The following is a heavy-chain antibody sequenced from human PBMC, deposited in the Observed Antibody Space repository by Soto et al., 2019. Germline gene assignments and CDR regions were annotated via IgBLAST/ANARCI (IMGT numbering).Heavy chain of an antibody. Sequence: GGSLRLSCAASGFTFSSYAMHWVRQAPGKGLEWVAVISYDGSNKYYADSVKGRFTISRDNSKNTLYLQMNSLRAEDTAVYYCASGRKRGYSGYDNYWGQGTLVTVSS. J-gene: IGHJ4*02. CDR3: ASGRKRGYSGYDNY. D-gene: IGHD5-12*01. V-gene: IGHV3-30*04. CDR1: GFTFSSYA. CDR2: ISYDGSNK.